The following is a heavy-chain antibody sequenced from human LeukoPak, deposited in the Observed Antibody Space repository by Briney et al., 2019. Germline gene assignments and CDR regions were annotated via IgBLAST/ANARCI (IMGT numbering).Heavy chain of an antibody. V-gene: IGHV3-15*07. CDR3: ATVGENRSGYYY. Sequence: GGSLRLSCAASGFTFQNAWMTWVRQAPGKGLEWVGRAKSKTDGGTTDYAVPVTGRFAISRDDSKNTVYLEMNSLKTEDTAVYYCATVGENRSGYYYWGQGTLVTVSS. D-gene: IGHD6-19*01. J-gene: IGHJ4*02. CDR1: GFTFQNAW. CDR2: AKSKTDGGTT.